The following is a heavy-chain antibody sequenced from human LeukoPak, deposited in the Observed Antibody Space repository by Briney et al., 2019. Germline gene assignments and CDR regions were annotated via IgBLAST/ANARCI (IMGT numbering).Heavy chain of an antibody. CDR2: INSNSGAT. J-gene: IGHJ6*03. CDR3: ARDLVIGISGGYYSYMDV. D-gene: IGHD1-14*01. V-gene: IGHV1-2*06. CDR1: GYTFIDHY. Sequence: ASVKVSCKASGYTFIDHYFHWVRQAPGQGLEWMGRINSNSGATRYAQKFQGRVALTRDTSINTAYMELSSLRSDDTAVYYCARDLVIGISGGYYSYMDVWGKGTTVTVSS.